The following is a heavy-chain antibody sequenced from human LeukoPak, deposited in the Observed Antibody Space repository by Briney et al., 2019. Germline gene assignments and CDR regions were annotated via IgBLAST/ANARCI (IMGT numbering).Heavy chain of an antibody. CDR2: INPDGSRT. CDR3: ARGLRGNRDY. V-gene: IGHV3-74*01. CDR1: GFTFSTYW. J-gene: IGHJ4*02. D-gene: IGHD4-23*01. Sequence: PGGSLRLFCAASGFTFSTYWVHWVRQAPGKGLVWVSRINPDGSRTDYADSVKGRFTISRDNAKNTLYLHMNSLRAEDTAVYFCARGLRGNRDYWGQGTLVTVSS.